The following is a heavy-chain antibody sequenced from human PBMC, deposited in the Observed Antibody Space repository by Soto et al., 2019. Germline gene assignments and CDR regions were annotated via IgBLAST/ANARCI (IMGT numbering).Heavy chain of an antibody. CDR1: GSSISSNY. V-gene: IGHV4-59*08. CDR2: IYNSGST. CDR3: ARATYYYYGMDV. J-gene: IGHJ6*02. Sequence: SETLSLTCTVSGSSISSNYWSWIRQPPGKGLGWIGYIYNSGSTTYNPSLKSRVTISADTSKNQSSLKLNSVTAADTAVYYCARATYYYYGMDVWGQGTTVTVSS.